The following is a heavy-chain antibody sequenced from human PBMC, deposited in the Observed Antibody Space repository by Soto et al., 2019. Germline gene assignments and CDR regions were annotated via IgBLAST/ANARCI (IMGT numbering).Heavy chain of an antibody. V-gene: IGHV4-34*01. CDR3: ARGVSGSISARRGREVYMDI. D-gene: IGHD6-6*01. J-gene: IGHJ6*03. CDR2: INHSGST. Sequence: QVQLQQWGAGLLKPSETLSLTCAVYGGSFSGYYWSWIRQPPGKGLEWIGEINHSGSTNYNPPLMLRVDRSVDSSKNQFSQKLRSVTAADTAVYYCARGVSGSISARRGREVYMDIWGKGTTVTVSS. CDR1: GGSFSGYY.